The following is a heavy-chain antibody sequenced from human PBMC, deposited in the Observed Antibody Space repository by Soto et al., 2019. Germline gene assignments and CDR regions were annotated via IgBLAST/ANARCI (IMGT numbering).Heavy chain of an antibody. D-gene: IGHD3-22*01. CDR1: GFTFSSYS. CDR3: ARDAYDDPPGYFQH. J-gene: IGHJ1*01. Sequence: QVQLVESGGDVVQPGRSLRLSCSASGFTFSSYSVHWVRQAPGKGLEWLAFMSYDGSTKYYADSVKGRFTVSRDNSKNTLYVQMDSLRTEDTAVYYCARDAYDDPPGYFQHWGQGTLLTVSS. V-gene: IGHV3-30-3*01. CDR2: MSYDGSTK.